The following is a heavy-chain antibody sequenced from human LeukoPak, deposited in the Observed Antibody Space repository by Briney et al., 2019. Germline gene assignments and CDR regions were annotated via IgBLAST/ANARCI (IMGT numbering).Heavy chain of an antibody. V-gene: IGHV4-30-2*01. D-gene: IGHD5-12*01. CDR3: ARGYSGYGPIDY. J-gene: IGHJ4*02. CDR1: GGSISSGGYS. Sequence: SQTLSLTCAVSGGSISSGGYSWSWIRQPPGKGLEWIGYIYHSGSTYYNPSLESRVTISVDRSKNQFPLKLSSVTAADTAVYYCARGYSGYGPIDYWGQGTLVTVSS. CDR2: IYHSGST.